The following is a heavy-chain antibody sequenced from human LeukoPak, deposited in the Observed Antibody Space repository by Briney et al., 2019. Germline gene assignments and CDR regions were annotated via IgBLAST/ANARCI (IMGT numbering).Heavy chain of an antibody. CDR2: IYYSGST. CDR3: ARGGGPYSYGIQYGMDV. J-gene: IGHJ6*02. CDR1: GGSISSYY. D-gene: IGHD5-18*01. Sequence: PSETLSLTCTVSGGSISSYYWSWIRQPPGKGLEWIGYIYYSGSTNYNPSLKSRVTISVDTSKNQFSLKLSSVTAADTAVYYCARGGGPYSYGIQYGMDVWGQGTTVTVSS. V-gene: IGHV4-59*01.